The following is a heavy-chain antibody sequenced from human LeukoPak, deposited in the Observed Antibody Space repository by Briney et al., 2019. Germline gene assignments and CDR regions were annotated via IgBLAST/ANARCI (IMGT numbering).Heavy chain of an antibody. V-gene: IGHV4-30-4*08. CDR3: ARDGSLYYGSGSYRAYFLDY. J-gene: IGHJ4*02. CDR2: IYYSGST. D-gene: IGHD3-10*01. CDR1: GGSISSGDYY. Sequence: PSETLSLTCTVSGGSISSGDYYWSWIRQPPGKGLEWIGYIYYSGSTYYNPSLKSRVTISVDTSKNQFSLKLSSVTAADTAVYFCARDGSLYYGSGSYRAYFLDYWGQGTLVTVSS.